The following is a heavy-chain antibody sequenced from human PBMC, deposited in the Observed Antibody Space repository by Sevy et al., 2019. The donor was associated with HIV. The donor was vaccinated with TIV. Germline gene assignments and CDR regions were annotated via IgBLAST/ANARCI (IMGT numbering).Heavy chain of an antibody. Sequence: GSLRLSCAASGFTFSSYAMSWVRQAPGKGLEWVSAISGSGGSTYYADSVKGRFTISRDNSKNTLYLQMNSLRAEDTAVYYCAKGNSGWYGYYYYYMDVWGKGTTVTVSS. D-gene: IGHD6-19*01. CDR3: AKGNSGWYGYYYYYMDV. CDR2: ISGSGGST. J-gene: IGHJ6*03. CDR1: GFTFSSYA. V-gene: IGHV3-23*01.